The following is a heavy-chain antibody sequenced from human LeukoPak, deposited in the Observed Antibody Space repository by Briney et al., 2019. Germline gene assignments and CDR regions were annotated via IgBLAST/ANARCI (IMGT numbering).Heavy chain of an antibody. Sequence: ASVKVSCKASGYTFTGYYMHWVRQAPGQGLEWMGWISAYNGNTNYAQKLQGRVTMTTDTSTSTAYMELRSLRSDDTAVYYCARDTLYSSSRINWFDPWGQGTLVTVSS. CDR3: ARDTLYSSSRINWFDP. D-gene: IGHD6-6*01. J-gene: IGHJ5*02. CDR2: ISAYNGNT. V-gene: IGHV1-18*04. CDR1: GYTFTGYY.